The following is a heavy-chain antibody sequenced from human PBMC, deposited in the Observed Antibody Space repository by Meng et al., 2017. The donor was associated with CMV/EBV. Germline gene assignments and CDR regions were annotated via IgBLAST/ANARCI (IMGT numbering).Heavy chain of an antibody. CDR3: TTGRASGYYYVDLLH. CDR2: IKSKTDGGTT. D-gene: IGHD3-22*01. Sequence: GESLKISCAASGFTFSNAWMSWVRQAPGKGLEWVGRIKSKTDGGTTDYAAPVKGRFTISRGDSKNTLYLQMNSLKTEDTAVYYCTTGRASGYYYVDLLHWGQGTLVTVSS. V-gene: IGHV3-15*01. J-gene: IGHJ4*02. CDR1: GFTFSNAW.